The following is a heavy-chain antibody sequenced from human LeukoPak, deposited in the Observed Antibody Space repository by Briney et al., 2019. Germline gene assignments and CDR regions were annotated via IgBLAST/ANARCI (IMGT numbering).Heavy chain of an antibody. CDR1: GFPFSSYS. CDR3: ARGTTALMDV. V-gene: IGHV3-21*01. Sequence: GGSLRLSCAASGFPFSSYSMNWVRQAPGKGLEWVSSISSGTSFIYYADSVKGRFTISRDNAKNSLYLQMNSLRAEDTAVYYCARGTTALMDVWGKGTTVTVSS. D-gene: IGHD1-1*01. J-gene: IGHJ6*03. CDR2: ISSGTSFI.